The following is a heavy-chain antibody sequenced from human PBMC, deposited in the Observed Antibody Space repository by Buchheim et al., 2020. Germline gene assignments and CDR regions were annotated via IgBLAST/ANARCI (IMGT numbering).Heavy chain of an antibody. D-gene: IGHD1-26*01. J-gene: IGHJ6*02. CDR3: ARVQRGGGSYYYYGMDV. Sequence: EVQLVESGGGLVQPGGSLRLSCAASGFTFSSYEMNWVRQAPGKGLEWVSYISSSGITIYYADSVTGRFTLSRYNAKNSLYLQMNSLRAEDTAVYYCARVQRGGGSYYYYGMDVWGQGTT. CDR2: ISSSGITI. CDR1: GFTFSSYE. V-gene: IGHV3-48*03.